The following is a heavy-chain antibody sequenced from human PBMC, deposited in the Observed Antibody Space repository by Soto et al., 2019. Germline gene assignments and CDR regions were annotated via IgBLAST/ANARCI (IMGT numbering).Heavy chain of an antibody. Sequence: GGSLRLSCAASGFTFSSYGMHWVRQAPGKGLEWVAVIWYDGSNKYYADSVKGRFTISRDNSKNTLYLQMNSLRAEDTAVYYCARGEDLKDGGDSIDFDYWGQGTLVTVSS. CDR3: ARGEDLKDGGDSIDFDY. D-gene: IGHD2-21*01. J-gene: IGHJ4*02. V-gene: IGHV3-33*01. CDR2: IWYDGSNK. CDR1: GFTFSSYG.